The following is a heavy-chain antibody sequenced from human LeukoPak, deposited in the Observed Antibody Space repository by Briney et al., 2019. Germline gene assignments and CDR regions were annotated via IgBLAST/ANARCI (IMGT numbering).Heavy chain of an antibody. CDR3: ASDFGDDAFDI. V-gene: IGHV1-69*02. Sequence: SVKVSCKASGGTFSSYTISWVRQAPGQGLEWMGRIIPILGIANYAQKFQGRVTITANKSTGTAYMELSSLRSEDTAVYYCASDFGDDAFDIWGQGTMVTVSS. D-gene: IGHD3-16*01. CDR1: GGTFSSYT. J-gene: IGHJ3*02. CDR2: IIPILGIA.